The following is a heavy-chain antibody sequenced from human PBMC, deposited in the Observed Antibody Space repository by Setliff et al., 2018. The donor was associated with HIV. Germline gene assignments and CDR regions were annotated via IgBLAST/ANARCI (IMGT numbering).Heavy chain of an antibody. CDR1: GASISNFY. Sequence: SETLSLTCTVSGASISNFYWSWIRQSPGKGLEWFGHIYVHGSALYNPSLKSRVTISVDTAENQCSLNLNSVTATDTAVYYCARGLPLRDGFNHRALDIWGHGTRVTVSS. D-gene: IGHD2-15*01. CDR3: ARGLPLRDGFNHRALDI. J-gene: IGHJ3*02. CDR2: IYVHGSA. V-gene: IGHV4-59*08.